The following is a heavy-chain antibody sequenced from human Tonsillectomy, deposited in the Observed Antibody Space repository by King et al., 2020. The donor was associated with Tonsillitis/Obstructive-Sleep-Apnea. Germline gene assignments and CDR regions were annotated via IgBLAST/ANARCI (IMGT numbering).Heavy chain of an antibody. CDR1: GFTFSSYW. J-gene: IGHJ6*03. Sequence: VQLVESGGGLVQPGGSLRLSCAASGFTFSSYWMHWVRQAPGKGLVWVSRINSDGSRTTYADSVKGRFTISRDNAKNTLYLQMNSLRAEDTGVYYCARGGVIVPAALIYMDVWGKGTTVTVSS. V-gene: IGHV3-74*02. CDR2: INSDGSRT. CDR3: ARGGVIVPAALIYMDV. D-gene: IGHD2-2*01.